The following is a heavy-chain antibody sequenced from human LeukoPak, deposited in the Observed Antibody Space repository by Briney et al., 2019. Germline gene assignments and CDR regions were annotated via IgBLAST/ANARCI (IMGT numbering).Heavy chain of an antibody. Sequence: ASVKVSCKASGYTFTGYYMHWVRQAPGQGLEWMGWINPNSGGTNYAQKFQGRVTMTRDTSISTAYMELSRLRSDDTAVYYCARVVQRSFYDVSGHLDYWGQGTLVTVSS. CDR1: GYTFTGYY. CDR3: ARVVQRSFYDVSGHLDY. J-gene: IGHJ4*02. D-gene: IGHD3-22*01. CDR2: INPNSGGT. V-gene: IGHV1-2*02.